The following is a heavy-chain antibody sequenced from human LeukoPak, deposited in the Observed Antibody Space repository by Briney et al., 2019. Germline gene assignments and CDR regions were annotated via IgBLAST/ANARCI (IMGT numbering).Heavy chain of an antibody. D-gene: IGHD5-18*01. CDR1: GGSICSGGYY. V-gene: IGHV4-31*03. CDR3: ARSGYSYGESTFDY. J-gene: IGHJ4*02. CDR2: IYYSGST. Sequence: SSETLSLTCTVSGGSICSGGYYWSWIRQHPGKGLEWIGYIYYSGSTYYNPSLKSRVTISVDTSKNQFSLKLSSVTAADTAVYYCARSGYSYGESTFDYWGQGTLVTVSS.